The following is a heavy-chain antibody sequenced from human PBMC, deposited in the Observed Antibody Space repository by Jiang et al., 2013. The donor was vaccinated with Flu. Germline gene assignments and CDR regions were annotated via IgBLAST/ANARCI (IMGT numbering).Heavy chain of an antibody. V-gene: IGHV2-5*02. Sequence: IYWDDDKRYSPSLKSRLTITKDTSKNQVVLTMTNMDPVDTATYYCAHSSWDFWSGYYPDYWGQGTLVTVSS. J-gene: IGHJ4*02. CDR2: IYWDDDK. D-gene: IGHD3-3*01. CDR3: AHSSWDFWSGYYPDY.